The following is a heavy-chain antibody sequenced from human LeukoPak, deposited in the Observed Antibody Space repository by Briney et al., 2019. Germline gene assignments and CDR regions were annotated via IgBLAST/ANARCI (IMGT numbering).Heavy chain of an antibody. CDR3: ARERKSGWLSRTYNFEF. Sequence: SETLSLTCAVSGGSISSSSYYWGWIRQPPGKGLEWIGSIYYSGNTYYNPSLKSRLTISVDTSKNQFSLKLSSVTAADTAVYYCARERKSGWLSRTYNFEFWGQGTLVTVSS. V-gene: IGHV4-39*02. CDR2: IYYSGNT. J-gene: IGHJ4*02. D-gene: IGHD5-12*01. CDR1: GGSISSSSYY.